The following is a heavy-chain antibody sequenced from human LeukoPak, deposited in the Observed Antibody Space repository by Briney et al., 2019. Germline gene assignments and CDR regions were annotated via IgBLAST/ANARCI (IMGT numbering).Heavy chain of an antibody. CDR3: ARDQEGFDY. J-gene: IGHJ4*02. CDR2: IYPRDGST. Sequence: ASVKVSCKASGYTVTNNYLHWVRQAPGQGLEWMGMIYPRDGSTSYAQNFQGRVTVTRDTSTTTVHMELRGLRSEDTAVYYCARDQEGFDYWGQGTVVTVSS. V-gene: IGHV1-46*01. CDR1: GYTVTNNY.